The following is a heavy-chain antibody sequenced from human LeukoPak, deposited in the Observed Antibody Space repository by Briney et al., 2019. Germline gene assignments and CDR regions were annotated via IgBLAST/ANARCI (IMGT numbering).Heavy chain of an antibody. CDR2: IWDGGSEK. D-gene: IGHD6-13*01. J-gene: IGHJ5*02. Sequence: GGSLRLSCEASEFIFSSYGMHWVRQAPGKGLEWVAAIWDGGSEKYYGDSVRGRFTISRDNSKNTLYLQMNSLRAEDTAVYYCARDAAYHLNWFDLWGQGTLVTV. CDR1: EFIFSSYG. CDR3: ARDAAYHLNWFDL. V-gene: IGHV3-33*01.